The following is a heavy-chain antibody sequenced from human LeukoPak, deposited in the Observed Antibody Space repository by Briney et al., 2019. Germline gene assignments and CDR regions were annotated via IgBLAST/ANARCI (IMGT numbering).Heavy chain of an antibody. CDR2: ISGSGGST. CDR3: AKQFAITFGGVIVAVFDY. CDR1: GFTFSSYA. Sequence: GSLRLSCAASGFTFSSYAMSWVRQAPGKGLEWVSAISGSGGSTYYADSVKGRFTISRDNSKNTLYLQMNSLRAEDTAVYYCAKQFAITFGGVIVAVFDYWGQGTLVTVSS. J-gene: IGHJ4*02. V-gene: IGHV3-23*01. D-gene: IGHD3-16*02.